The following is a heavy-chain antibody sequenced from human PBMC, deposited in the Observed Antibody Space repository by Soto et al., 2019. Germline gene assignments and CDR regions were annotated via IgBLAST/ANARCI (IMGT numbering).Heavy chain of an antibody. CDR3: AKDNGAGYYDSSAGGFFDY. J-gene: IGHJ4*02. Sequence: GGSLRLSCAASGFTLDDYSMHWVRQAPGKGLEWVSLITWDGASTYSADSVKGRFTISRDNSKNSLFLQMNSLRSEDTALYYCAKDNGAGYYDSSAGGFFDYWGQGALVTSPQ. V-gene: IGHV3-43*01. CDR2: ITWDGAST. CDR1: GFTLDDYS. D-gene: IGHD3-22*01.